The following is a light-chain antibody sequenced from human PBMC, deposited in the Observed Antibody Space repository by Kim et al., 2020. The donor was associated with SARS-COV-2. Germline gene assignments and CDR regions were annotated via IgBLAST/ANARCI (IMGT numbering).Light chain of an antibody. J-gene: IGLJ2*01. Sequence: QSALTQPASVYGSPGQSITISCTGTSSDVGGYNYVSWYQQHPGKAPKLMIYDVSKRPSGVSNRFSGSKSGNTASLTISGLQAEDEADYYCSSYTSSTYVVFGGGTHLTVL. CDR1: SSDVGGYNY. V-gene: IGLV2-14*01. CDR3: SSYTSSTYVV. CDR2: DVS.